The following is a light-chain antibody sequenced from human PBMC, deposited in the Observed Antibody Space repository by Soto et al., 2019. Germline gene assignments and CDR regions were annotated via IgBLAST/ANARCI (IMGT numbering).Light chain of an antibody. CDR3: QQANSFPIT. V-gene: IGKV1-12*01. CDR1: QDIRSW. J-gene: IGKJ5*01. CDR2: AAS. Sequence: DIQLTQSPSSVSASIGDRVTITCWASQDIRSWLAWYQQKAGKAPKLVISAASTLQRGVPSRCSGSGFGTNFTLAITRLQPEDFATYYCQQANSFPITFGQGTRLDIK.